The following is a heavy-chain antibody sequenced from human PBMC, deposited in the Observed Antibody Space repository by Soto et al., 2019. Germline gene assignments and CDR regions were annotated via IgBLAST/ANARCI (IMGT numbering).Heavy chain of an antibody. CDR2: IKQDGSEK. CDR1: GFTFSSYW. D-gene: IGHD5-18*01. CDR3: ARVDTAMEPYYYYYYMDV. J-gene: IGHJ6*03. V-gene: IGHV3-7*01. Sequence: GGSLRLSCAASGFTFSSYWMSWVRQAPGKGLEWVANIKQDGSEKYYVDSVKGRFTISRDNAKNSLYLQMNSLRAEDTAVYYCARVDTAMEPYYYYYYMDVWGKGTTVTVSS.